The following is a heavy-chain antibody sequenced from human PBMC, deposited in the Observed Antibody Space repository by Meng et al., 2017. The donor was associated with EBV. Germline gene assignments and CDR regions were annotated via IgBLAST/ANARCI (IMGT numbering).Heavy chain of an antibody. J-gene: IGHJ5*02. CDR3: ARPFPSWQSPRLDPFGA. V-gene: IGHV4-39*01. Sequence: QLQLRESGPGQVKPSXTLSLTGPXPGDSISSFYYWGWIRQPPGRGLEWIGSVHYTGSTYYSPSLKSRVTVSVDTSKNQFSLRLTSVTAADTAVYYCARPFPSWQSPRLDPFGAWGQGTLVTVSS. CDR1: GDSISSFYY. D-gene: IGHD6-19*01. CDR2: VHYTGST.